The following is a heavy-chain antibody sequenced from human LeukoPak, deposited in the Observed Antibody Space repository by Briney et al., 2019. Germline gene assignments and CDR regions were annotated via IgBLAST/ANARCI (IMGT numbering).Heavy chain of an antibody. CDR1: GFTFSSYS. CDR2: ISSSSSTI. CDR3: ARRWMGTEGAFDI. V-gene: IGHV3-48*01. J-gene: IGHJ3*02. D-gene: IGHD1/OR15-1a*01. Sequence: GGSLRLSCAASGFTFSSYSMNWVRQAPGKGLEWVSYISSSSSTIYYADSVKGRFTISRDNAKNSLYLQMNSLRAEDTAVYYCARRWMGTEGAFDIWGQGTMVTVSS.